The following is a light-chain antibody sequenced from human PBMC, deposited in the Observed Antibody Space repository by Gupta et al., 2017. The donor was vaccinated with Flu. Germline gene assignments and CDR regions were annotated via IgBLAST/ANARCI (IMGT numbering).Light chain of an antibody. V-gene: IGLV2-11*01. CDR2: DVT. CDR1: DVGGYDY. CDR3: CSYAGSYAGNYYL. Sequence: DVGGYDYVSWYHQHPGKVPKIMIYDVTKRPSGVPDRSSGAKSGNTAFLTVSGLQAEDDADYYCCSYAGSYAGNYYLFDGGTKLTVL. J-gene: IGLJ2*01.